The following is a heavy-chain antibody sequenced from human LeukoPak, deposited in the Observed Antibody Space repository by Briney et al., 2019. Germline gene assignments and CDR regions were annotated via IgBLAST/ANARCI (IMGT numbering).Heavy chain of an antibody. Sequence: SETLSLTCTVSGGSISSYYWSWIRQPAGKGLEWIGRIYTSGCTNYNPSLTCRVTISVDTSKNQFSLKLSSVTAADTAVYYCAREVTRVRGVFDYWGQGTLVTVSS. V-gene: IGHV4-4*07. D-gene: IGHD3-10*01. CDR2: IYTSGCT. J-gene: IGHJ4*02. CDR3: AREVTRVRGVFDY. CDR1: GGSISSYY.